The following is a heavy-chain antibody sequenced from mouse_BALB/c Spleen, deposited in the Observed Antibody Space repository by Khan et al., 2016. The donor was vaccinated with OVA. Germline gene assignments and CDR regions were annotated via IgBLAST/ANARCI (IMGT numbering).Heavy chain of an antibody. V-gene: IGHV1S136*01. CDR1: GYTFTNYI. J-gene: IGHJ3*01. D-gene: IGHD1-1*01. CDR3: SRDYGSSFWFAY. Sequence: VQLQQSGPELVKPGASVKMSCKASGYTFTNYIIHWVKQKPGQGLEWIGYINPYNDGAKYNEKFKGQATLTSDKSSSTAYMEFSGLTSEDSAVYYCSRDYGSSFWFAYWGQGTLVTVSA. CDR2: INPYNDGA.